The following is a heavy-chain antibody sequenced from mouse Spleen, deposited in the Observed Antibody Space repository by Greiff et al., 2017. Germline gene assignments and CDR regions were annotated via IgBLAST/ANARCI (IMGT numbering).Heavy chain of an antibody. D-gene: IGHD1-1*01. V-gene: IGHV5-9*04. CDR2: ISSGGGNT. Sequence: EVKLMESGGGLVKLGGSLKLSCAASGFTFSSYAMSWVRQTPEKRLEWVATISSGGGNTYYPDSVKGRFTISRDNAKNTLYLQMSSLKSEDTAMYYCARPLYYGSTFAYWGQGTLVTVSA. CDR3: ARPLYYGSTFAY. CDR1: GFTFSSYA. J-gene: IGHJ3*01.